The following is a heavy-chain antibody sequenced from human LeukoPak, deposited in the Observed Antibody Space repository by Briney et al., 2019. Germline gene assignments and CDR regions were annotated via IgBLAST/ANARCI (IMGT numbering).Heavy chain of an antibody. V-gene: IGHV4-34*01. D-gene: IGHD2-2*01. CDR3: ARAQNCSSTSCYGNWFDP. CDR1: GGSFSGYY. J-gene: IGHJ5*02. CDR2: INHSGST. Sequence: SETLSLTCAVYGGSFSGYYWSWIRQPPGKGLEWIGEINHSGSTNYNPSLKSRVTIPVDTSKNQFSLKLSSVTAADTAVYYCARAQNCSSTSCYGNWFDPWGQGTLVTVSS.